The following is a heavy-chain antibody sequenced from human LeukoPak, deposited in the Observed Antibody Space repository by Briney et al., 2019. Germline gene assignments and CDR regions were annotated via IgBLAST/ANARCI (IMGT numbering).Heavy chain of an antibody. CDR3: ARRERDHFDY. J-gene: IGHJ4*02. Sequence: HGESLKISCGGSGYTFTSHWIVWVRQVPGEGHEWMGFIYPGDSATRYSPSFQGQVTFSADKSISTAYLQWSSLKASDTAMYYCARRERDHFDYWGQGTLVTVSS. CDR1: GYTFTSHW. CDR2: IYPGDSAT. V-gene: IGHV5-51*01.